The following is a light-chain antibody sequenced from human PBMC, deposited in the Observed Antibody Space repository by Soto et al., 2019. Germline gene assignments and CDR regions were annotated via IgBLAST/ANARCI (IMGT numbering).Light chain of an antibody. CDR1: SSNIGNNY. CDR2: DNN. Sequence: QSVLTQPPSVSAAPGRKVTISCSGSSSNIGNNYVSWYQQLPGTAPKLLIYDNNKRPSGIPDRFSGSKSGTSATLGITGPQTGDEADYYCGTWDSSMSAYVFGTGTKVTVL. CDR3: GTWDSSMSAYV. J-gene: IGLJ1*01. V-gene: IGLV1-51*01.